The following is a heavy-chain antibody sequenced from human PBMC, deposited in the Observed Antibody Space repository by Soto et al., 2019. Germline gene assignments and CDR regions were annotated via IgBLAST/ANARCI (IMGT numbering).Heavy chain of an antibody. CDR3: ARDLGTYYDFWSGYYYYYYYGMDV. Sequence: PGGSLRPSCAASGFTFSSYGMHWVRQSPGKGLEWVAVIWYDGSNKYYADSVKGRFTISRDNSKNTLYLQMNSLRAEDTAVYYCARDLGTYYDFWSGYYYYYYYGMDVWGQGTTVTVSS. V-gene: IGHV3-33*01. D-gene: IGHD3-3*01. J-gene: IGHJ6*02. CDR2: IWYDGSNK. CDR1: GFTFSSYG.